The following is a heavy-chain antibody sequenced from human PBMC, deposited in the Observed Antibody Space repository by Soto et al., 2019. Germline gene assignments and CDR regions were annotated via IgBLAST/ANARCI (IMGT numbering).Heavy chain of an antibody. Sequence: QVQLVESGGGVVQPGRSLRLSCAASGFTFSSYAMHWVRQAPGKGLEWVAVISYDGSNKYYADSVKGRFTISRDNSKNTLYLQMNSLRAEDTAVYYCARDRSAMAPWYFDYWGQGTLVTVSS. CDR2: ISYDGSNK. V-gene: IGHV3-30-3*01. CDR3: ARDRSAMAPWYFDY. CDR1: GFTFSSYA. J-gene: IGHJ4*02. D-gene: IGHD5-18*01.